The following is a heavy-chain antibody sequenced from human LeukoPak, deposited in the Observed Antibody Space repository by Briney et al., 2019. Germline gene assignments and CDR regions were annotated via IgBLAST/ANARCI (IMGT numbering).Heavy chain of an antibody. D-gene: IGHD2-15*01. J-gene: IGHJ4*02. CDR2: ISAYNGNT. Sequence: ASVTLSFTASGYTFTIYGISWVRQAPGQGLEWMGWISAYNGNTNYAQKLQGRVTMTTDTSTSTAYMELRSLRSDDTAVYYCARDSAPYCSGGSCYSAFWGQGTLVTVSS. V-gene: IGHV1-18*01. CDR1: GYTFTIYG. CDR3: ARDSAPYCSGGSCYSAF.